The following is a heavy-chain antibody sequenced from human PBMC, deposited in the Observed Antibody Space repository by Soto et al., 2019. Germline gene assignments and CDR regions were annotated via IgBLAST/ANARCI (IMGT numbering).Heavy chain of an antibody. V-gene: IGHV4-31*03. CDR3: ARLIEAAAGNDYFDY. CDR1: GGSISSGGYY. CDR2: IYYSGTT. D-gene: IGHD6-13*01. Sequence: QVQLQESGPGLVKPSQTLSLTCTVSGGSISSGGYYWNWIRQHPGKGLEWIGYIYYSGTTYYNPSLKSRVTISVDTSKNHFSLKLSSVTAADTAVYYCARLIEAAAGNDYFDYWGQGTLVTVPS. J-gene: IGHJ4*02.